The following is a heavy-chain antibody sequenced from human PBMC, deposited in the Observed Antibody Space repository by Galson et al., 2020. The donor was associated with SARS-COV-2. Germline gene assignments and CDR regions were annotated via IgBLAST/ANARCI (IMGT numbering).Heavy chain of an antibody. Sequence: ASVKVSCKTSGYTFSDYYIHWVRQAPGQGLEWMGIINPIDGTTTYAQKFQGRVTMTRDTATSTVYMELSSLRSEDTAMFYCARNPNWGADNWFDPWGQGTLVTVSS. CDR3: ARNPNWGADNWFDP. J-gene: IGHJ5*02. D-gene: IGHD7-27*01. CDR1: GYTFSDYY. CDR2: INPIDGTT. V-gene: IGHV1-46*01.